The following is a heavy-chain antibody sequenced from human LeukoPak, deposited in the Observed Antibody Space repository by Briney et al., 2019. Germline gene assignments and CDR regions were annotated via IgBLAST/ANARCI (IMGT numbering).Heavy chain of an antibody. V-gene: IGHV3-30*04. CDR1: GFTFSSYA. CDR3: AKGLWYYYDSSGYVDY. D-gene: IGHD3-22*01. CDR2: ISYDGSNK. Sequence: QPGGSLRLSCAASGFTFSSYAMHWVRQAPGKGLEWVAVISYDGSNKYYADSVKGRFTISRDNSKNTLYLQMNSLRVEDTAVYYCAKGLWYYYDSSGYVDYWGQGTLVTVSS. J-gene: IGHJ4*02.